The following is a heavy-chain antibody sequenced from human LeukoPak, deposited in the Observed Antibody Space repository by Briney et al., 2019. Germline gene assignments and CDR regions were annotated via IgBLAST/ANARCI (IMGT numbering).Heavy chain of an antibody. CDR3: ANSPSGSWQHWFDP. V-gene: IGHV1-2*02. CDR2: INPNSGDT. Sequence: ASLKVSCKASGYTFTGYYMHWVRQAPGQGLEWMGWINPNSGDTNYAQKFQGRVTMTRDTSISTSYMELSRLRSDDTAVYYCANSPSGSWQHWFDPWGQGTLVTVSS. J-gene: IGHJ5*02. D-gene: IGHD6-13*01. CDR1: GYTFTGYY.